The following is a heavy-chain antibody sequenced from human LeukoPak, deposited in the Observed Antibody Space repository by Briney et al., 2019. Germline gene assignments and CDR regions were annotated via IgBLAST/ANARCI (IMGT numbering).Heavy chain of an antibody. V-gene: IGHV3-33*01. J-gene: IGHJ4*02. CDR3: ARAVAPHGLGELLYYFDY. CDR1: GFTFSSYG. Sequence: HPGRSLRLSCAASGFTFSSYGMHWVRQAPGKGLEWVAVIWYDGSNKYYADSVKGRFTISRDNSKNTLYLQMNSLRAEDTAVYYCARAVAPHGLGELLYYFDYWGQGTLVTVSS. D-gene: IGHD3-10*01. CDR2: IWYDGSNK.